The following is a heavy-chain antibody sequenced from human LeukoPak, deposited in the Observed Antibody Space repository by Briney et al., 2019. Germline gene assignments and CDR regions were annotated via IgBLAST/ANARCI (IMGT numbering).Heavy chain of an antibody. Sequence: GGSLRLSCAASGFTVSSNYMSWVRRAPGKGLEWVGRIKSKSDGETAVYAAPVKGRFTISRDDSKNTLYLQLNSLKTEDTAVYYCTTEIRWELPAGGWGQGTLVTVSS. V-gene: IGHV3-15*01. J-gene: IGHJ4*02. CDR2: IKSKSDGETA. CDR1: GFTVSSNY. CDR3: TTEIRWELPAGG. D-gene: IGHD1-26*01.